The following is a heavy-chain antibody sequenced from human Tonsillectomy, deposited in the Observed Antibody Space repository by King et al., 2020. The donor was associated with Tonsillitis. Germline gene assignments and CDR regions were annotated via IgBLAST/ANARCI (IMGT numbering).Heavy chain of an antibody. D-gene: IGHD2-2*01. CDR1: GFTFSNAW. Sequence: VQLVESGGGLVKPGGSLRLSCAASGFTFSNAWMSWVRQAPGKGLEWVGRIKSKTDGGTTDYAAPVKGRFTISRDDSKNTLYRQMNSLKTEDTAVYYCTTDPDCSSTSCLGFFDYWGQGTLVTVSS. CDR3: TTDPDCSSTSCLGFFDY. V-gene: IGHV3-15*01. J-gene: IGHJ4*02. CDR2: IKSKTDGGTT.